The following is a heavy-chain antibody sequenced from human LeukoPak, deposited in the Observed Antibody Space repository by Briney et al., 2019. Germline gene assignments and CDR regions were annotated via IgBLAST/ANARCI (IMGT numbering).Heavy chain of an antibody. D-gene: IGHD4-17*01. CDR1: GFIFRNYW. V-gene: IGHV3-74*01. J-gene: IGHJ4*02. CDR3: ARDFAGDRDY. CDR2: INPNGITT. Sequence: GGSLRLSCAASGFIFRNYWMHWVRQAPGKGLVWVARINPNGITTTYTDSVKGRFTISRDNAKNTLYLQMNSLRVEDMAVYYCARDFAGDRDYWGQGTLVTVSS.